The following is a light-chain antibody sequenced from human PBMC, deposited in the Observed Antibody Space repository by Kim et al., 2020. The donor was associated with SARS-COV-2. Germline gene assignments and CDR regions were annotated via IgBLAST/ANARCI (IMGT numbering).Light chain of an antibody. CDR3: GADHGSGSNFVYV. V-gene: IGLV9-49*01. Sequence: ELTQPPSASASLGASVTLTCTLSNGYSNYKVDWYQQRPGKGPRFVMRVGTGGIVGSKGDGIPDRFSVLGSGLNRYLTIKNIQEEDESDYHCGADHGSGSNFVYVFGTGTKVTVL. J-gene: IGLJ1*01. CDR2: VGTGGIVG. CDR1: NGYSNYK.